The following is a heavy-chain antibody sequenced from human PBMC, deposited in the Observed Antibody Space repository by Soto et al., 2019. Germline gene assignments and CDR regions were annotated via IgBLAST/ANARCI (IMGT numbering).Heavy chain of an antibody. V-gene: IGHV1-18*01. D-gene: IGHD1-26*01. Sequence: ASVKVSCKASGYTFTSYGISWVRQAPGQGLEWMGWISAYNGNTNYAQKLQGRVTMTTDTSTSTAYMELRSLRSDDTAVYYCVRVVGATYYYYYGMDVWGQGTTVTVS. CDR1: GYTFTSYG. CDR2: ISAYNGNT. J-gene: IGHJ6*02. CDR3: VRVVGATYYYYYGMDV.